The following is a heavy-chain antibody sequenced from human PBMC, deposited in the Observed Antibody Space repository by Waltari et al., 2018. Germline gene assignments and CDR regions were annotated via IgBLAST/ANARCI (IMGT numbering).Heavy chain of an antibody. J-gene: IGHJ3*02. CDR2: INHSGST. D-gene: IGHD6-13*01. CDR3: ARCIAAAGGAFDI. V-gene: IGHV4-34*01. CDR1: GGSFSGYY. Sequence: QVQLQQWGAGLLKPSETLSLTCAVYGGSFSGYYWSWIRQPPGKGLEWIGEINHSGSTKYNPSLKSRVTISIETSKNQISLKLSSVTAADTAVYYCARCIAAAGGAFDIWGQGTMVTVSS.